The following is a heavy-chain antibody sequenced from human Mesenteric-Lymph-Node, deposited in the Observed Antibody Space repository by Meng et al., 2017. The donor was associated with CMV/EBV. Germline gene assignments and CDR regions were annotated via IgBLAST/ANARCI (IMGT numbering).Heavy chain of an antibody. J-gene: IGHJ6*02. CDR3: ARDRDTSGWYSTYHYYAMDV. CDR2: IYNDGRT. V-gene: IGHV3-66*02. Sequence: GESLKISCAASGFFVSSNYMSWVRQAPGKGLEWVSIIYNDGRTYYADSVKGRFTLSRDNSKSTLYLQMSSLRPGDTAVYYCARDRDTSGWYSTYHYYAMDVWGQGTTVTVSS. D-gene: IGHD6-19*01. CDR1: GFFVSSNY.